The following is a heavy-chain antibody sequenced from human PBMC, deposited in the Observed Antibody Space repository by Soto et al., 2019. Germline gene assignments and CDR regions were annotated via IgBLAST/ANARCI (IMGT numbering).Heavy chain of an antibody. V-gene: IGHV1-8*01. CDR1: GYTFTSYD. D-gene: IGHD6-13*01. J-gene: IGHJ5*02. Sequence: QVQLVQSGAEVKKPGASVKVSCKASGYTFTSYDINWVRQATGQGREWMGWMNPNSGNTDYAQKFQGRVTMTRNTSISTAYRELSSLRSEDTDVYYCARERSAAGTGWFDPWGQGTLVTVSS. CDR2: MNPNSGNT. CDR3: ARERSAAGTGWFDP.